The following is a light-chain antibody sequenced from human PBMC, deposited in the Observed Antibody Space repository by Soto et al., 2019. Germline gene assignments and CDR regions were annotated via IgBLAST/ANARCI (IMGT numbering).Light chain of an antibody. CDR3: SSYTSSSTVV. Sequence: QSALTQPPSVSGSPGQSVSISCTGTSSDVGSYNRVSWYQQPPGTAPKLMIYEGSSRPSGVPERFSGSKSGNTASLTISGLQAEDEADYYCSSYTSSSTVVFGGGTKLTVL. CDR2: EGS. J-gene: IGLJ2*01. CDR1: SSDVGSYNR. V-gene: IGLV2-18*02.